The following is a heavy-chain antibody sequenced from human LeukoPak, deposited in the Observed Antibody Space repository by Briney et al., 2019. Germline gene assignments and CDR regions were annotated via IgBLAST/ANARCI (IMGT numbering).Heavy chain of an antibody. CDR3: ARIPSWDCSTTTCGSGGYCFGC. Sequence: ASVKVSCKASGYTFTDSYLHWVRLAPGQGLEWLGWINPNSGGTNYAQSFQGRVTMTRDTSITTAYMELSSLRSDDTAVYFCARIPSWDCSTTTCGSGGYCFGCWGQGTLVTVSP. J-gene: IGHJ4*02. CDR1: GYTFTDSY. V-gene: IGHV1-2*02. CDR2: INPNSGGT. D-gene: IGHD2-2*01.